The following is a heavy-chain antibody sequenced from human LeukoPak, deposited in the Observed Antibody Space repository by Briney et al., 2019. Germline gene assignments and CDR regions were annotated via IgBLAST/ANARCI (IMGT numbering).Heavy chain of an antibody. CDR2: LNSDGSST. V-gene: IGHV3-74*01. J-gene: IGHJ4*02. CDR3: VRSFYTSSALGY. CDR1: GFTFSMDW. D-gene: IGHD3-16*01. Sequence: GGSLRLSCAASGFTFSMDWMQWVRQAPGKGLVWVSRLNSDGSSTDYADSVKGRFPISRDNAKNTLYLQMNSLRAEDTALYYCVRSFYTSSALGYWGQGTLVTVSS.